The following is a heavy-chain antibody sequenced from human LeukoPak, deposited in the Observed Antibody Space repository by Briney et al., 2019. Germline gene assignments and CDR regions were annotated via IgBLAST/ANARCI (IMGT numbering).Heavy chain of an antibody. D-gene: IGHD6-19*01. Sequence: ASVKVSCKASGNTFTSYYMHWVRQAPGQGLESMGIINPSGGSTSYAQKFQGRVTMTRDTSTSTVYIELSSLRSEDTAVYYCARVDPREGPVYWGQGTLVTVSS. CDR2: INPSGGST. CDR1: GNTFTSYY. CDR3: ARVDPREGPVY. J-gene: IGHJ4*02. V-gene: IGHV1-46*01.